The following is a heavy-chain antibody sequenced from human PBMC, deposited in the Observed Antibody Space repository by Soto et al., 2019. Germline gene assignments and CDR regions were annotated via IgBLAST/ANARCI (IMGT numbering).Heavy chain of an antibody. J-gene: IGHJ4*02. CDR1: GFIFSDYA. V-gene: IGHV3-23*01. CDR3: AKGVEGYVVSSFDS. Sequence: EVQLLESGGGGVQPGGSLRLSCAASGFIFSDYAMTWVRQTPGKGLEWVSAITSSGSSTYFADSLKGRITISRDNSKNSRSLQMDSLIVEDTAIYYCAKGVEGYVVSSFDSWGQGALVTVSS. D-gene: IGHD5-12*01. CDR2: ITSSGSST.